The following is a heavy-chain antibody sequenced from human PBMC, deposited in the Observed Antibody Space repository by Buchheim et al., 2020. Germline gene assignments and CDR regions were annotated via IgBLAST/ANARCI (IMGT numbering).Heavy chain of an antibody. J-gene: IGHJ6*03. CDR1: GGTFSKYG. CDR2: IIPFFRTA. Sequence: QVQLVQSGAEVKKPGSSVKVSCKASGGTFSKYGISWVRQAPGQGLEWMGGIIPFFRTANYAQKFQGRVTITADEYTSTAYMEVSSLRSEDTAVYYCAKSLNYYDSSGYLSHYYYMDVWGKGTT. D-gene: IGHD3-22*01. V-gene: IGHV1-69*01. CDR3: AKSLNYYDSSGYLSHYYYMDV.